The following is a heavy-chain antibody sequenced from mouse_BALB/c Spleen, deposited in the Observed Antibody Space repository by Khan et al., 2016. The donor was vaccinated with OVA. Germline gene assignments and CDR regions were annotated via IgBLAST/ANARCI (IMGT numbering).Heavy chain of an antibody. D-gene: IGHD2-14*01. Sequence: QVQLKESGPGLVAPSQSLSITCTVSGFSLSRYSIHWVRQPPGKGLEWLGMIWGGGSTDYNSALKSRLSISKDNSKSQVFLKMNSLQTDDTAIYYCARAYYRYDGYYAMDYWGQGTSVTVSS. CDR3: ARAYYRYDGYYAMDY. V-gene: IGHV2-6-4*01. CDR2: IWGGGST. CDR1: GFSLSRYS. J-gene: IGHJ4*01.